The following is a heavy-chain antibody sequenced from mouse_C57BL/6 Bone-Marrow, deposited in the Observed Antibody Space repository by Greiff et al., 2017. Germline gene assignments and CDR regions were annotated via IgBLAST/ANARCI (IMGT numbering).Heavy chain of an antibody. J-gene: IGHJ2*01. CDR1: GFTFSDYG. D-gene: IGHD2-5*01. CDR3: ARRSNYVLYYFDY. CDR2: ISSGSSTI. V-gene: IGHV5-17*01. Sequence: EVQRVESGGGLVKPGGSLKLSCAASGFTFSDYGMHWVRQAPEKGLEWVAYISSGSSTIYYADTVKGRFTISRDNAKNTLFLQMTSLRSEDTAMYYCARRSNYVLYYFDYWGQGTTLTVSS.